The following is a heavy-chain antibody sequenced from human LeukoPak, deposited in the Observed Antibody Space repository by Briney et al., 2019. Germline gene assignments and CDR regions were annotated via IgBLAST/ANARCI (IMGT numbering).Heavy chain of an antibody. D-gene: IGHD2-21*01. CDR1: GFTFSTYW. CDR2: INSDGSST. Sequence: GGSLRLSCAASGFTFSTYWMQWVRQAPGKGLVWVSRINSDGSSTSYADSVKGRFTISRDNAKNTLYLQMNSLRAEDTAVYYCAREGDCGGDCPDAFDIWGQGTMVTVSS. J-gene: IGHJ3*02. V-gene: IGHV3-74*01. CDR3: AREGDCGGDCPDAFDI.